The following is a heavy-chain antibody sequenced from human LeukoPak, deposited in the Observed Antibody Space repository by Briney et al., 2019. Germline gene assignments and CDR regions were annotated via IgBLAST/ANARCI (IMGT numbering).Heavy chain of an antibody. J-gene: IGHJ4*02. Sequence: SETLSLTCTVSGGSISSYYWSWIRQPPGKGLEWIGEINHSGSTNYNPSLKSRVTISVDTSKNQFSLKLSSVTAADTAVYYCARGPDTAMATDYWGQGTLVTVSS. D-gene: IGHD5-18*01. V-gene: IGHV4-34*01. CDR3: ARGPDTAMATDY. CDR1: GGSISSYY. CDR2: INHSGST.